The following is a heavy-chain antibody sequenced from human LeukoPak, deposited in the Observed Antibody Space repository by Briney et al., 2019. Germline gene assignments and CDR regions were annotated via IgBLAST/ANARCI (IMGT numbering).Heavy chain of an antibody. CDR3: ARDRGYGSGSYGVFDY. D-gene: IGHD3-10*01. Sequence: GGSLRLSCAASGFNFSSFAMSWVRQAPGKGLEWVSTISGATHRTYYADSVKGRFTISRDNAKNSLYLQMNSLRAEDTAVYYCARDRGYGSGSYGVFDYWGQGTLVTVSS. V-gene: IGHV3-21*01. CDR1: GFNFSSFA. J-gene: IGHJ4*02. CDR2: ISGATHRT.